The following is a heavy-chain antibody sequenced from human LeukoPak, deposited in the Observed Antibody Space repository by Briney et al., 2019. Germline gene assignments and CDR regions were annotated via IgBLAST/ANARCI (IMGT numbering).Heavy chain of an antibody. CDR3: AKGYSGYDFSDY. Sequence: ASVKVSCKASGGTFSSYAISWVRQAPGQGLEWMGGIIPIFGTANYAQKFQGRVTITADESTSTAYMELSSLRSEDTAVYYCAKGYSGYDFSDYWGQGTLVTVSS. D-gene: IGHD5-12*01. CDR2: IIPIFGTA. CDR1: GGTFSSYA. V-gene: IGHV1-69*13. J-gene: IGHJ4*02.